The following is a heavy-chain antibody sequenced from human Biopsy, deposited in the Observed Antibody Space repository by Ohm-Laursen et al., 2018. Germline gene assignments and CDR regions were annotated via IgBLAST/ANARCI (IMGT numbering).Heavy chain of an antibody. V-gene: IGHV4-59*01. CDR2: IYYSGST. CDR3: ARDDAVTVIRGLYY. D-gene: IGHD2-21*02. Sequence: SETLSLTCTVSGGSISSDYWSWIRQTPGKGLEWIGYIYYSGSTNYNTSLKSRVTISVDTSKNQFSLRLNSVTAADTAVYYCARDDAVTVIRGLYYWGQGALVTVSS. J-gene: IGHJ4*02. CDR1: GGSISSDY.